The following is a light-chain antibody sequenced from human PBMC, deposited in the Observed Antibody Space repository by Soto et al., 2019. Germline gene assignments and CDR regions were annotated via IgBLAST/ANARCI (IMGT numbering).Light chain of an antibody. Sequence: QSALTQPASVSGSPGQSITISCTGTSSDVGGYNYVSWYQQHPGKAPKLMIYDVSNRPSGVSNRFSGSKSGNTASLTISGLQAEDEADYYCSSYTSSSTWVFGGGTKLTVX. J-gene: IGLJ3*02. CDR3: SSYTSSSTWV. CDR2: DVS. CDR1: SSDVGGYNY. V-gene: IGLV2-14*01.